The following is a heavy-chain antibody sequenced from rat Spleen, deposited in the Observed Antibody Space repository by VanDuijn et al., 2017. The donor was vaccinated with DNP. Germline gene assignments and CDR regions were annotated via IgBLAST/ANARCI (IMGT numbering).Heavy chain of an antibody. D-gene: IGHD1-4*01. J-gene: IGHJ2*01. V-gene: IGHV4-2*01. CDR3: ARHSPTKGNVVDA. CDR2: INKDSSTI. Sequence: EVKLVESGGGLVQPGRSLKLSCAASGFNFNDYWMGWVRQAPGKGLEWIGEINKDSSTISYTPSLKDKFTISRDNAQNTLYLQMNKLGSEDTAIYYCARHSPTKGNVVDAWGQGVMVTVSS. CDR1: GFNFNDYW.